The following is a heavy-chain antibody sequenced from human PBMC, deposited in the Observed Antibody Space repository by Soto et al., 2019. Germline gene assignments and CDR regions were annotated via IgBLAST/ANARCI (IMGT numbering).Heavy chain of an antibody. D-gene: IGHD3-22*01. CDR2: ISYDGSNK. J-gene: IGHJ4*02. Sequence: QVQLVESGGGVVQPGRSLRLSCATSGFTFSSYGMHWVRQAPGKGLEWVAVISYDGSNKYYADSVKGRFTISRDNSKNTLYLQMNSLRAEDTAVYYCASLFYDSSGITGFDYWGQGTLVTVSS. CDR3: ASLFYDSSGITGFDY. V-gene: IGHV3-30*03. CDR1: GFTFSSYG.